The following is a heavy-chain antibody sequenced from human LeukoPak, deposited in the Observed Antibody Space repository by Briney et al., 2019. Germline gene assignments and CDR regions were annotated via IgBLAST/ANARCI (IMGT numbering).Heavy chain of an antibody. J-gene: IGHJ4*02. CDR1: GGSFSGYY. CDR3: ARNWGYSYYFDY. D-gene: IGHD3-22*01. Sequence: SETLSLTCAVYGGSFSGYYWSWIRQPPGKGLEWIGEINHSGSTNYNPSLKSRVTISVDTSKNQFSLKLSSVTAADTAVYYCARNWGYSYYFDYWGQGTLVTVSS. CDR2: INHSGST. V-gene: IGHV4-34*01.